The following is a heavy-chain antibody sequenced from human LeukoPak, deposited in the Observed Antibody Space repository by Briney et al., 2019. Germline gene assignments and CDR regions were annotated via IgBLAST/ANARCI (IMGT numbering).Heavy chain of an antibody. CDR3: ARERSSWTYYYYGMDV. Sequence: GGSLRLSCAASGFTFSSYGMHWVRQAPGKGLEWVAVIWYDGSNKYYADSVKGRFTISRDNSKNTLYLQMNSLRAEDTAVYYCARERSSWTYYYYGMDVWGQGTTVTVSS. D-gene: IGHD6-13*01. CDR2: IWYDGSNK. CDR1: GFTFSSYG. V-gene: IGHV3-33*01. J-gene: IGHJ6*02.